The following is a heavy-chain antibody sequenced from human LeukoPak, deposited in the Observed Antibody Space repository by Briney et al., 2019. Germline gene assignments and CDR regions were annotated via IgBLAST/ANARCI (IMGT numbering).Heavy chain of an antibody. CDR1: GYTFTSYW. CDR2: IYPGDSDT. V-gene: IGHV5-51*01. CDR3: ARRNGDSSGYYWYAFDI. D-gene: IGHD3-22*01. Sequence: GESLKISCKGFGYTFTSYWIGWVRQMPGKGLEWMGIIYPGDSDTRYSPSFQGQVTISADKSISTAYLQWSSLKASDTAMYYCARRNGDSSGYYWYAFDIWGQGTMVTVSS. J-gene: IGHJ3*02.